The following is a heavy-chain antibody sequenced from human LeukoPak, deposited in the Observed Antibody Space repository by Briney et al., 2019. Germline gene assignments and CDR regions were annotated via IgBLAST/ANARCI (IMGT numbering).Heavy chain of an antibody. V-gene: IGHV4-34*01. CDR1: GGSFSGYY. D-gene: IGHD3-3*01. J-gene: IGHJ4*02. CDR3: QSRYLEWLLEY. Sequence: SETLSLTCAVYGGSFSGYYWSWIRQPPGKGLEWIGEINHSGSTNYNPSLKSRVTISVDTSKNQFSLKLSSVTAADTAVYYCQSRYLEWLLEYWGQGTLVTVSS. CDR2: INHSGST.